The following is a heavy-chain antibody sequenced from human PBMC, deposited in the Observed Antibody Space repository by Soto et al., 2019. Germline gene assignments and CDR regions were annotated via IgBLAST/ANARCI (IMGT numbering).Heavy chain of an antibody. CDR1: GGSFSGYY. Sequence: PSETLSLTCAVYGGSFSGYYWSWIRQPPGKGLEWIGEINHSGSTNYNPSLKSRVTISVDTSKNQFSLKLSSVTAADTAVYYCARDPPGITGTTMPFDYWDQGTLVTVSS. J-gene: IGHJ4*02. V-gene: IGHV4-34*01. CDR3: ARDPPGITGTTMPFDY. CDR2: INHSGST. D-gene: IGHD1-7*01.